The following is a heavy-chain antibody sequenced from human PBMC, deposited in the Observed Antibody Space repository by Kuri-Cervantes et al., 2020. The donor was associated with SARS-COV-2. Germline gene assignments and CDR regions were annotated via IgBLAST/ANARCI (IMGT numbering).Heavy chain of an antibody. J-gene: IGHJ4*02. CDR1: GGSISSYY. V-gene: IGHV4-59*01. CDR3: ARGFDY. Sequence: GSLRLSCTVSGGSISSYYWSWIRQPPGKGLEWIGYIYYSGSTNYNPSLKSRVIIPVDTSKNQFSLKLSSVTAADTAVYYCARGFDYWGQGTLVTVSS. CDR2: IYYSGST.